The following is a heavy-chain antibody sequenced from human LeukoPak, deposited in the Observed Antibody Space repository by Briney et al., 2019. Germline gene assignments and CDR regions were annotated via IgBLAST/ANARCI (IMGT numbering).Heavy chain of an antibody. Sequence: GASVKVSCKASGYTFTGYYMHWVRQATGQGLEWMGSIIPFLGTTNYARKFQGRVTITADEPTRTAYMELTYVRSDDTAVYYCTIIPNVILFTHYFEYWGQGTLVTVSS. D-gene: IGHD2-21*01. J-gene: IGHJ4*02. V-gene: IGHV1-69*11. CDR3: TIIPNVILFTHYFEY. CDR1: GYTFTGYY. CDR2: IIPFLGTT.